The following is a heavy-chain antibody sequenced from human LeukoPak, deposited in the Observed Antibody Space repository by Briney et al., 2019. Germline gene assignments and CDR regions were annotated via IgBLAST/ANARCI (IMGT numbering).Heavy chain of an antibody. CDR1: GGSISSYY. V-gene: IGHV4-59*01. D-gene: IGHD3-22*01. J-gene: IGHJ5*02. Sequence: SGTLSLTCTVSGGSISSYYWSWIRQPPGKGLEWIGYIYYSGSTNYNPSLKSRVTISVDTSKNQFSLKLSSVTAADTAVYYCARLNYYDSSGYPLLAFDPWGQGTLVTVSS. CDR2: IYYSGST. CDR3: ARLNYYDSSGYPLLAFDP.